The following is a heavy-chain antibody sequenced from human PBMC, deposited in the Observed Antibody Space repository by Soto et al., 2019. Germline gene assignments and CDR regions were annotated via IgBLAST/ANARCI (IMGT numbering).Heavy chain of an antibody. CDR1: GGTFSSYA. J-gene: IGHJ4*02. V-gene: IGHV1-69*13. D-gene: IGHD2-2*01. CDR3: ASSTIVGYCISTSCKGPFDY. CDR2: IIPIFGTA. Sequence: ASVKVSCKASGGTFSSYAISWVRQAPGQGLEWMGGIIPIFGTANYAQKFQGRVTITADESTSTAYMELSSLRSEDTAVYYCASSTIVGYCISTSCKGPFDYWGQGTLVTVSS.